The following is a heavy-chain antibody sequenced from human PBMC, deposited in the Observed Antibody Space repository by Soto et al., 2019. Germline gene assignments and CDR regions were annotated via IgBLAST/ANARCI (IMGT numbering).Heavy chain of an antibody. Sequence: GGSLRLSCAASGFTFSSYAMSWVRQAPGKGLEWVSAISGSGGSTYYADSVKGRFTISRDNSKNTLYLQMNSLRAEDTAVYYYAKDQVVTTPRLYWFDPWGQGTLVTVSS. CDR3: AKDQVVTTPRLYWFDP. CDR2: ISGSGGST. V-gene: IGHV3-23*01. J-gene: IGHJ5*02. D-gene: IGHD2-21*02. CDR1: GFTFSSYA.